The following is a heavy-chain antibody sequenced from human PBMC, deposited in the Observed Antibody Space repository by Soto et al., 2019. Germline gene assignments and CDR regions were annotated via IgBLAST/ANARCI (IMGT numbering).Heavy chain of an antibody. CDR3: AHSLYHYDNSGHYPSWYFDL. J-gene: IGHJ2*01. Sequence: QITLKESGPTLVKPTQTLTLTCTFSGFSLETSGMGMSWIRQPPGKALEWLALISWDDDKRYSPSLKNRLTITKDHSXXQXVXXLTNVDPVDTATYYCAHSLYHYDNSGHYPSWYFDLWGRGTLVTVSS. D-gene: IGHD3-22*01. CDR2: ISWDDDK. CDR1: GFSLETSGMG. V-gene: IGHV2-5*02.